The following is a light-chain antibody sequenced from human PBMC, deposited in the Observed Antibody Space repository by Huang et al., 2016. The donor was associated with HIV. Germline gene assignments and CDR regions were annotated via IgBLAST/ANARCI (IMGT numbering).Light chain of an antibody. V-gene: IGKV1-33*01. J-gene: IGKJ3*01. CDR3: QQYNNLPT. CDR2: DGS. CDR1: QDISNY. Sequence: DIQITQSPSSLSSSVGDRVTITWQESQDISNYLNGYQQKPGKAPKVLIDDGSNLETGVPSRFSGSGSVTDFTFIIIRLQPEDIATYYCQQYNNLPTFGPGTKVHIK.